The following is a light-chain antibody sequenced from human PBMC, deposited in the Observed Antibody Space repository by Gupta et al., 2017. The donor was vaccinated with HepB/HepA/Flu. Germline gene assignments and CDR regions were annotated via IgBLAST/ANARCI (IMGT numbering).Light chain of an antibody. Sequence: DIHLTQTPSSLSASGGDRVTITCRASQSISSYLNWYQQKPGKAPKLLIYAASSLQSGVPSRFSGSGSGTDFTLTISSLQPEDFATYYCQQSDSTPRTFGQGTKVEIK. CDR1: QSISSY. CDR2: AAS. J-gene: IGKJ1*01. CDR3: QQSDSTPRT. V-gene: IGKV1-39*01.